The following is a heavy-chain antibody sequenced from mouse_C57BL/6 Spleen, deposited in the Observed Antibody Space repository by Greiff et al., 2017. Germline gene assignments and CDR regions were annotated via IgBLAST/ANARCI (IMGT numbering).Heavy chain of an antibody. Sequence: VQLKESGADLANPGASVKLSCKASGYTFTSYWLHWVQQRPGQGLEWIGYINPSSGYTKYNQKFKYKATLTADKSSSTAYMQLSSLTYEDSAVYYCARGLLGFDYWGQGTTLTVSS. J-gene: IGHJ2*01. CDR3: ARGLLGFDY. CDR2: INPSSGYT. V-gene: IGHV1-7*01. CDR1: GYTFTSYW. D-gene: IGHD2-3*01.